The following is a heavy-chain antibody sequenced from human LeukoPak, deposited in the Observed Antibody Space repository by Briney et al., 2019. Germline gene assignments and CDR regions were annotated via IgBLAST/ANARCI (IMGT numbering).Heavy chain of an antibody. V-gene: IGHV3-30*03. CDR1: GFTFSDYG. J-gene: IGHJ4*02. Sequence: GGSLRLSCAASGFTFSDYGMHWVRQAPGKGLEWVAVISYDGSNKYSADSVKGRFTISRDNAKNSLYLQMNSLRAEDTAVYYCARDRRVSGFDYWGQGTLVTVSS. CDR3: ARDRRVSGFDY. CDR2: ISYDGSNK.